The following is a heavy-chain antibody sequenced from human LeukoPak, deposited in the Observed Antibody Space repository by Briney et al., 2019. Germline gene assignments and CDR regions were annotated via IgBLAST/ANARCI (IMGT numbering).Heavy chain of an antibody. D-gene: IGHD5-12*01. CDR3: ARGGNDTVHEAFDI. J-gene: IGHJ3*02. CDR1: GGSISSGDYY. Sequence: SETLSLTCTVSGGSISSGDYYWSWIRQPPGKGLEWIGYIYYSGSTYYNPSLKSRVTISVDTSKNQFSLKLSSVTAADTAVYYCARGGNDTVHEAFDIWGQGTMVTVSS. CDR2: IYYSGST. V-gene: IGHV4-30-4*08.